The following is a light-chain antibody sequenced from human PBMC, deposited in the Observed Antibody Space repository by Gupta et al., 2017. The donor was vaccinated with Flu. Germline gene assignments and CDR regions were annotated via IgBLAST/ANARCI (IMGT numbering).Light chain of an antibody. CDR3: NSLDSSGNHWV. V-gene: IGLV3-19*01. J-gene: IGLJ3*02. CDR1: SLRRYY. CDR2: GKN. Sequence: SSELTQDPAVSVALGQTVRITCQGDSLRRYYASWYQQKPGQAPVLVIYGKNNRPSVIPDRFSGSSSVNTASLTITGAQAEDEADYYCNSLDSSGNHWVFGGGTKLTVL.